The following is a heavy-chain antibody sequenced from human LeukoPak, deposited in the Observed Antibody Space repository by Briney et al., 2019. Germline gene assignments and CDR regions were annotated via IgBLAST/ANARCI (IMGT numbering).Heavy chain of an antibody. J-gene: IGHJ6*02. V-gene: IGHV1-2*02. CDR1: GYTFTGYY. CDR3: AREGGDPPDYYYGMDV. Sequence: GASVKVSCKASGYTFTGYYMHWVRQAPGQGLEWMGWINPNSGGTNYAQKFQGRVTMTRDTSISTAYMELSRLRSDDTAVYYCAREGGDPPDYYYGMDVWGQGTTVTVSS. CDR2: INPNSGGT. D-gene: IGHD4-17*01.